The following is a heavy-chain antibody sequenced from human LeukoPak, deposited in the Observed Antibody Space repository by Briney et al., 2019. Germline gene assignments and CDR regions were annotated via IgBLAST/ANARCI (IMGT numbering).Heavy chain of an antibody. J-gene: IGHJ5*02. Sequence: PGGSLRLSCAASEFTFSSYAMSWVRQAPGKGLEWVSAISGSGGSTYYADSVKGRFTISRDNSKNTLYLQMNSLRAEDTAVYYCAKEAYCGGDCSNNWFDPWGQGTLVTVSS. CDR2: ISGSGGST. V-gene: IGHV3-23*01. CDR1: EFTFSSYA. CDR3: AKEAYCGGDCSNNWFDP. D-gene: IGHD2-21*02.